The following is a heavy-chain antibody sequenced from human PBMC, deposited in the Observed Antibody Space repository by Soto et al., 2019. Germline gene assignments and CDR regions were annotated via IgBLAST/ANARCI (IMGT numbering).Heavy chain of an antibody. V-gene: IGHV3-21*06. Sequence: GGSLRLSCAASGFMFSAYTMNWVRQAPGKGLEWLSSISDDSSYIDYADSLRGRFTVSRDNARNSLYLQIDSLGVEDTAVYYCATPYSFNHCRPGTLATVST. CDR2: ISDDSSYI. CDR3: ATPYSFNH. J-gene: IGHJ5*02. D-gene: IGHD2-21*01. CDR1: GFMFSAYT.